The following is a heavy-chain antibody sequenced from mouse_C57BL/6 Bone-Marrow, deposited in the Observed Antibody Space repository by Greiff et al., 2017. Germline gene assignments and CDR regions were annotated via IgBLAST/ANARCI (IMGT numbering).Heavy chain of an antibody. CDR3: ARFTTVVATDY. Sequence: VQLQESGAELARPGASVKLSCKASGYTFPSYGISWVKQTTGQGLEWIGEIYPRSGNTYYNETFKGKATLTADKSSSTAYMELRSLTSEESAVYFCARFTTVVATDYWGQGTLVTVSA. V-gene: IGHV1-81*01. CDR2: IYPRSGNT. J-gene: IGHJ3*01. D-gene: IGHD1-1*01. CDR1: GYTFPSYG.